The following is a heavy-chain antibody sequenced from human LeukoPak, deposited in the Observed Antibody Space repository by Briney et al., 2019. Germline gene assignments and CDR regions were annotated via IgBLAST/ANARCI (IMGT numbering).Heavy chain of an antibody. CDR3: AKDLRDYYDSRLDY. CDR1: GFTFSSYG. J-gene: IGHJ4*02. D-gene: IGHD3-22*01. V-gene: IGHV3-30*18. CDR2: ISYDGSNK. Sequence: GGSLRLSCAASGFTFSSYGMHWVRQAPGKGLEGVAVISYDGSNKYYADSVKGRFTISRDNSKNTLYLQMNSLRAEDTAVCYCAKDLRDYYDSRLDYWGQGTLVTVSS.